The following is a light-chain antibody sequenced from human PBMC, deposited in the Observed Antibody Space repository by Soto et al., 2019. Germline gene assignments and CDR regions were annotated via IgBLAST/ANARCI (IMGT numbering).Light chain of an antibody. CDR3: QKYNSAPWT. J-gene: IGKJ1*01. CDR2: VAS. Sequence: DIQMTQSPSSLSASVGDRVTITCRASQDTHNYLAWYQQKPGKVPKLLIYVASTLQSGVPSRFSGSGSGTDFTFAISSLQPEDVATYYCQKYNSAPWTFGQGTKVEIK. V-gene: IGKV1-27*01. CDR1: QDTHNY.